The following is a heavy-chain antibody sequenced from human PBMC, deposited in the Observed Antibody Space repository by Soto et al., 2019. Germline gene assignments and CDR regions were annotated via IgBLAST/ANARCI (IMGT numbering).Heavy chain of an antibody. J-gene: IGHJ6*02. CDR2: MYNTGST. Sequence: QVQLQESGPGLVKLSETLSLTCPVSGASTSGNYWTWIRQPPGKGLEWIGYMYNTGSTVYNPSFKSRVTISVDTSKNQVSLKLNSVTAADTAVYYCARDLWGYCGTDCYPLDVWGQGTTVTVSS. CDR1: GASTSGNY. CDR3: ARDLWGYCGTDCYPLDV. D-gene: IGHD2-21*02. V-gene: IGHV4-59*01.